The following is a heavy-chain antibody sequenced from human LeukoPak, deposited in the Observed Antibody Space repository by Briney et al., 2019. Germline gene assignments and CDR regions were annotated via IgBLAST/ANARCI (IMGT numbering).Heavy chain of an antibody. V-gene: IGHV3-21*01. D-gene: IGHD6-19*01. J-gene: IGHJ4*02. Sequence: GSLRLSCAASGFTFSSHSMNWVRQAPGKGLEWVSFISSSSYIHYADSVKGRFTISRDNAKNSLYLQMNSLRAEDTAVYYCARITRWGSGWESDYWGQGTLVTVSS. CDR3: ARITRWGSGWESDY. CDR1: GFTFSSHS. CDR2: ISSSSYI.